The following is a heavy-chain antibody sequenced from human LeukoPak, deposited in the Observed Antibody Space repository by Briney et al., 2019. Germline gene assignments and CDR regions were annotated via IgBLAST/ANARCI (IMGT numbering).Heavy chain of an antibody. J-gene: IGHJ4*02. Sequence: GGSLRLSCAASGFTFSSYGMHWVRQAPGKGLEWVAVISYDGSNKYYADSVKGRFTISRDNSKNTLYLQMNSLRAEDTAVYYCAKVGASYYFDYWGQGTLVTVSS. CDR3: AKVGASYYFDY. V-gene: IGHV3-30*18. CDR2: ISYDGSNK. D-gene: IGHD1-26*01. CDR1: GFTFSSYG.